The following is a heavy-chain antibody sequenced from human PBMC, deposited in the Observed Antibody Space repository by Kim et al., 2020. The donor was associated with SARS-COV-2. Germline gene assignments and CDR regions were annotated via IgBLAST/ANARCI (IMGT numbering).Heavy chain of an antibody. CDR2: IYSGGST. Sequence: GGSLRLSCAASGFTVSSNYMSWVRQAPGKGLEWVSVIYSGGSTYYADSVKGRFTISRDNSKNTLYLQMNSLRAEDTAVYYCARDGEGGYSYGSGYYYYGMDVWGQGTTVTVSS. D-gene: IGHD5-18*01. CDR3: ARDGEGGYSYGSGYYYYGMDV. V-gene: IGHV3-66*02. J-gene: IGHJ6*02. CDR1: GFTVSSNY.